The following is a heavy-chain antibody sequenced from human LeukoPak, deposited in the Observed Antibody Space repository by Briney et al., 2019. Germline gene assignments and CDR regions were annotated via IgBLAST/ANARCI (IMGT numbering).Heavy chain of an antibody. V-gene: IGHV1-2*02. Sequence: ASVKVSCKASGYTFTGYYMHWVRQAPGQGLEWMGWINLNSGGTNYAQKFQGRVTMTRDTSISTAYMELSRLRSDDTAVYYCARDPGALAVAGPPIDYWGQGTLVTVSS. D-gene: IGHD6-19*01. J-gene: IGHJ4*02. CDR1: GYTFTGYY. CDR3: ARDPGALAVAGPPIDY. CDR2: INLNSGGT.